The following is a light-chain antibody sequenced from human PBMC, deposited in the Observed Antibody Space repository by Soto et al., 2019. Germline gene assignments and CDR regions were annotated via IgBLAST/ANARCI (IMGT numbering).Light chain of an antibody. CDR1: QSLLDSDDGNTY. CDR2: TVS. Sequence: DIVMTQTPLPLPVTPGEPASISCRSSQSLLDSDDGNTYLDWYLQKPGQSPQLLIYTVSYRASGVPDRFSGSGSGTDFTLKISRVEAEDVGVYYCMQRIEFPITFGGGTKVDIK. CDR3: MQRIEFPIT. V-gene: IGKV2-40*01. J-gene: IGKJ4*01.